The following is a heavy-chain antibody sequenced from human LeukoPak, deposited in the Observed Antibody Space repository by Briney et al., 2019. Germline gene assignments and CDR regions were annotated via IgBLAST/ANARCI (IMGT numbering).Heavy chain of an antibody. CDR2: ISGSSSTI. D-gene: IGHD1-14*01. CDR3: AGGYPGGV. J-gene: IGHJ6*04. Sequence: GGSLRLSCAASGFTFSSYGMNWVRQAPGKGLEWVSYISGSSSTIYYADSVKGRFTISRDYAKNSLYLQMNSLRVEDTAVYYCAGGYPGGVWGRGTTVSVSS. V-gene: IGHV3-48*01. CDR1: GFTFSSYG.